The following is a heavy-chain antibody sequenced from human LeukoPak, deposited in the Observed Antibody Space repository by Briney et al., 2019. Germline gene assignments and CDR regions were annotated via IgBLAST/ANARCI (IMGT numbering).Heavy chain of an antibody. Sequence: SETLSLTCTVSGGSISSYYWSWIRQPAGKGLEWIGRIYTSGSTNYNPSLKSRVTMSVDTSKNQFSLKLSSVTAADTAVYYCAREGSCSSTSCYGSLGEIDAFDIWGQGTMVTVSS. CDR1: GGSISSYY. D-gene: IGHD2-2*01. J-gene: IGHJ3*02. CDR2: IYTSGST. CDR3: AREGSCSSTSCYGSLGEIDAFDI. V-gene: IGHV4-4*07.